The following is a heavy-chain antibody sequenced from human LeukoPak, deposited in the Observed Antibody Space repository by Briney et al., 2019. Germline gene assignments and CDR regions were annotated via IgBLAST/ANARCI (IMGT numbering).Heavy chain of an antibody. Sequence: PGGSLRLSCAASGFTFSSYAMSWVRQAPGKGLEWVSAISGSGGSTYYADSVKGRFTISRGNAKNSLYLQMNSLRAEDTALYYCAKDMRQLVRGYFDYWGQGTLVTVSS. CDR3: AKDMRQLVRGYFDY. J-gene: IGHJ4*02. CDR1: GFTFSSYA. V-gene: IGHV3-23*01. CDR2: ISGSGGST. D-gene: IGHD6-6*01.